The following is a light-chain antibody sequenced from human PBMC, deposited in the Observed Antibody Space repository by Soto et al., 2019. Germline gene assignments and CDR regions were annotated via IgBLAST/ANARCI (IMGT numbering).Light chain of an antibody. CDR3: QQFNSYPIT. V-gene: IGKV1-9*01. CDR1: HGISSN. CDR2: AAS. Sequence: DIQLTQSPSFLSASVGDRVTITCRASHGISSNLAWYQQKPGKAPKLLIYAASTLQSGVPSRFSGSGSGTSFTLTISSLQPKDFATYYCQQFNSYPITFGQGTRLEIK. J-gene: IGKJ5*01.